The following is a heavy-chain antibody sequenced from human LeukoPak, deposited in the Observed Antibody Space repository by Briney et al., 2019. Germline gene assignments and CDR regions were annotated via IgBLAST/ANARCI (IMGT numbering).Heavy chain of an antibody. D-gene: IGHD1-26*01. CDR2: INAGNGNT. J-gene: IGHJ3*02. Sequence: GASVKVSCKASGHTFTSYGISWVRQAPGQGLEWMGWINAGNGNTKYSQEFQGRVTITRDTSASTAYMELSSLRSEDMAVYYCATRVVTSGSYDAFAFDIWGQGTMVTVSS. CDR3: ATRVVTSGSYDAFAFDI. V-gene: IGHV1-3*03. CDR1: GHTFTSYG.